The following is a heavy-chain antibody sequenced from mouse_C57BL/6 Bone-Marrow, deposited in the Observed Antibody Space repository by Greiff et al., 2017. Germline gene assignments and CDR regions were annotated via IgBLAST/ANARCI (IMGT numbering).Heavy chain of an antibody. J-gene: IGHJ2*01. CDR1: GFNIKNTY. D-gene: IGHD1-1*01. Sequence: VQLQQSVAELVRPGASVKLSCTASGFNIKNTYMHWVKQRPEQGLEWIGRIDPANGNTKYAPKFQGKATITADTSSNTAYLQLSSLTSEDTAIYYGAQSPYYYGSGFDYWGQGTTLTVAS. CDR3: AQSPYYYGSGFDY. V-gene: IGHV14-3*01. CDR2: IDPANGNT.